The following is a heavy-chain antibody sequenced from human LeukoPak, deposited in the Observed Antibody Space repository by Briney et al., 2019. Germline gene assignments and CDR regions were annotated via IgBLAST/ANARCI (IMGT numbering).Heavy chain of an antibody. Sequence: GGSLRLSCAVSGFTFSSYWMSWVRQAPGRGLEWVANIKQDGSEKYYVDSVKGRFTISRDNAKNSLYLQMNSLRAEDTAVYYCASDQIAWHSSSWYNWFDPWGQGTLVTVSS. CDR3: ASDQIAWHSSSWYNWFDP. V-gene: IGHV3-7*01. J-gene: IGHJ5*02. D-gene: IGHD6-13*01. CDR1: GFTFSSYW. CDR2: IKQDGSEK.